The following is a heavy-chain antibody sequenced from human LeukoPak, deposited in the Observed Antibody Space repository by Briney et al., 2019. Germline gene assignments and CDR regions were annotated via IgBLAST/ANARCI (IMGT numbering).Heavy chain of an antibody. D-gene: IGHD3-9*01. CDR3: AKIYYDILTGHPHDAFDI. CDR1: GFTFSSYG. Sequence: GGSLRLSCAASGFTFSSYGMHWVRQAPGKGLEWVAFIRYDGSNKYYADSVKGRFTISRDNSKNTLYLQMNSLRAEDTAVYYCAKIYYDILTGHPHDAFDIWGRGTMVTVSS. J-gene: IGHJ3*02. V-gene: IGHV3-30*02. CDR2: IRYDGSNK.